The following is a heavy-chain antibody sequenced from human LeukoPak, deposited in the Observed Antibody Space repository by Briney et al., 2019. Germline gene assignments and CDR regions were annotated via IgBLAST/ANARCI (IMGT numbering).Heavy chain of an antibody. Sequence: PGGSLRLSCAASGFTFSSYAMSWVRQAPGKGLEWVSSISSSSSYTYYADSVKGRFTISRDNAKNSLYLQMNSQRAEDTAVYYCARVPLDCSSTSCYDGLYYYYGMDVWGQGTTVTVSS. V-gene: IGHV3-21*01. CDR3: ARVPLDCSSTSCYDGLYYYYGMDV. J-gene: IGHJ6*02. CDR2: ISSSSSYT. CDR1: GFTFSSYA. D-gene: IGHD2-2*01.